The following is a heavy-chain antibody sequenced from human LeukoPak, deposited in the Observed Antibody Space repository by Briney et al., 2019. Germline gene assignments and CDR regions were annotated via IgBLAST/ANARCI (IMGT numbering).Heavy chain of an antibody. CDR2: ITGSGGST. V-gene: IGHV3-23*01. Sequence: GGSLRLSCGASGFTFTTYAMTWVRQAPGKGLEWVSSITGSGGSTYYGDSVKGRFTISRDNSKNTLYLQMNSLRAEDTAVYYCAKLPTEYCSSTSCFGPLTYYFDYWGQGTLVTVSS. D-gene: IGHD2-2*01. J-gene: IGHJ4*02. CDR3: AKLPTEYCSSTSCFGPLTYYFDY. CDR1: GFTFTTYA.